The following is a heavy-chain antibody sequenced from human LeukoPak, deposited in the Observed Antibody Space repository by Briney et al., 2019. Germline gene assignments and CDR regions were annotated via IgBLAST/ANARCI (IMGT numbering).Heavy chain of an antibody. V-gene: IGHV4-31*03. CDR3: AREPRGGGYSFDY. Sequence: SETLSLTCTVSGDSISSGGYYWSWIRQHPGQGLEWIGYIYYSGSTFYNPSLKSRVTISVDTSKNQFSLRLSSVTAADTAVYYCAREPRGGGYSFDYWGQGTLVTVSS. CDR1: GDSISSGGYY. CDR2: IYYSGST. J-gene: IGHJ4*02. D-gene: IGHD5-12*01.